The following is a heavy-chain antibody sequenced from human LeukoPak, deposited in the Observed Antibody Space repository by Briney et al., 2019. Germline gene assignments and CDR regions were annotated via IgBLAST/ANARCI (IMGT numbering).Heavy chain of an antibody. CDR3: ARVGSGVYLFLDV. CDR2: LYYTGSS. J-gene: IGHJ6*02. Sequence: SETLSLTCSVSGGSISSDYWSWIRQPPGKGLEWIGYLYYTGSSNYNRSLKSRVTFSVDMSKNQFSLRLSSVTAADTAVYYCARVGSGVYLFLDVWGQGTTVTVSS. V-gene: IGHV4-59*01. D-gene: IGHD5/OR15-5a*01. CDR1: GGSISSDY.